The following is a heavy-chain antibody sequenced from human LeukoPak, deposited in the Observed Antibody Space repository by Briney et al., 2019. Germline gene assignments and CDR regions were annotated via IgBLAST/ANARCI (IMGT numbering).Heavy chain of an antibody. J-gene: IGHJ4*02. CDR2: IKLDGSER. CDR3: ALSRGSGGPFDF. Sequence: GGSLRLSCAASGFTFDSYWMSWVRQAPGKGLEWVANIKLDGSERYYMDSVRGRFTISRDYSKNSLDLQINSLRAEDTAVYYCALSRGSGGPFDFWGRGTLVTVSS. CDR1: GFTFDSYW. D-gene: IGHD3-10*01. V-gene: IGHV3-7*01.